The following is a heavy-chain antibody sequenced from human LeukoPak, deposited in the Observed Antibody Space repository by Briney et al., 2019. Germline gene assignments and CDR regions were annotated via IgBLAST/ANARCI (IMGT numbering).Heavy chain of an antibody. CDR2: IYYSGST. CDR3: ARARPQGGSGWYNPPALDY. V-gene: IGHV4-59*01. CDR1: GGSISTYY. Sequence: SETLSLTCTVSGGSISTYYWSWIRRPPGKGLEWIGYIYYSGSTNYNPSLKSRVTISVDTSKNQFSLKLSSVTAADTAVYYCARARPQGGSGWYNPPALDYWGQGTLVTVSS. J-gene: IGHJ4*02. D-gene: IGHD6-19*01.